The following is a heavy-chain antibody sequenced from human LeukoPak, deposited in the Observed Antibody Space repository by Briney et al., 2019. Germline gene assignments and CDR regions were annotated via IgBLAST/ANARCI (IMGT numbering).Heavy chain of an antibody. V-gene: IGHV3-74*01. CDR1: GFTFSNYW. Sequence: GGSLRLSRAASGFTFSNYWMYWVRQAPGEGLVWVSRISSDGSTTANADSVRGRFTISRDNTKSTLYLQMNRLRAEDTAVYFCARSISWHDGWFDPWGQGTLVTVSS. J-gene: IGHJ5*02. CDR2: ISSDGSTT. CDR3: ARSISWHDGWFDP. D-gene: IGHD2-2*01.